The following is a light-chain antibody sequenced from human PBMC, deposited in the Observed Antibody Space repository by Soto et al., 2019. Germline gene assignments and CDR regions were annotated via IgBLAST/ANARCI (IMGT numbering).Light chain of an antibody. CDR2: DVR. Sequence: QSALSQPASVSGSPGQAITISCTGTSSDVGGYDYVSWYQQHPGRTPKLMIFDVRGRPSGVSNRFSGSKSGNTASLTISGLQSEDEADYYCSSFTSRKVVIFGGGTKLTVL. J-gene: IGLJ2*01. V-gene: IGLV2-14*01. CDR1: SSDVGGYDY. CDR3: SSFTSRKVVI.